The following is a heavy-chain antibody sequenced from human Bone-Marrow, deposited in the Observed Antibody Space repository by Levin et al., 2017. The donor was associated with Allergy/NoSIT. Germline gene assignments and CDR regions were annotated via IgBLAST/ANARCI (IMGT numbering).Heavy chain of an antibody. CDR3: ARLPIVVVPAAGFDC. Sequence: SETLSLTCTVSGGSISSSSYYWGWIRQPPGKGLEWIGSINYRGTTYQNPSLKSRVTISVDTSKNQFSLKLSSVTAADTAVYYCARLPIVVVPAAGFDCWGQGTLVTVSS. CDR1: GGSISSSSYY. CDR2: INYRGTT. D-gene: IGHD2-2*01. V-gene: IGHV4-39*01. J-gene: IGHJ4*02.